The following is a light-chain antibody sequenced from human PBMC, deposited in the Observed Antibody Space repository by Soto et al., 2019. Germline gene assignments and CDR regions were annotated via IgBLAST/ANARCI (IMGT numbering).Light chain of an antibody. CDR1: SGSIASNY. CDR3: QSYDSSSRV. J-gene: IGLJ3*02. CDR2: EDN. V-gene: IGLV6-57*04. Sequence: NFMLTRPHSVSESPGKTVTISCTRSSGSIASNYVQWFQQRPGSAPTTVIYEDNQRPSGVPDRFSGSIDSSSNSASLTISGLKTEDEADYYCQSYDSSSRVFGGGTKLTVL.